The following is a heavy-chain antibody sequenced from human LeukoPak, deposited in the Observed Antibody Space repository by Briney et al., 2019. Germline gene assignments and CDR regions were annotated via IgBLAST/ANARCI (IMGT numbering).Heavy chain of an antibody. CDR1: GFTFSDYY. CDR3: ARSEEVYAAEYY. V-gene: IGHV3-11*04. D-gene: IGHD6-25*01. J-gene: IGHJ4*02. CDR2: ISSSGSAI. Sequence: PGGSLRLSCAASGFTFSDYYMSWIRQAPGKGLEWVSYISSSGSAIYYADSVKGRFTISRDNAKNSLYLQMNSLRAEDTAVYYCARSEEVYAAEYYWGQGTLVTVSS.